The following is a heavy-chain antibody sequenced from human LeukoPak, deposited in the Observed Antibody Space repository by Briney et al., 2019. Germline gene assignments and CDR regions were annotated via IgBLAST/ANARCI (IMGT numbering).Heavy chain of an antibody. V-gene: IGHV4-34*01. CDR2: INHSGST. CDR3: ARDEEEGLATGIGY. Sequence: PSETLSLTCAVYGGSFSGYYWSWIRQPPGKGLEWIGEINHSGSTNYNPSLKSRVTISVDTSKNQFSLKLSSVTAADTAVYYCARDEEEGLATGIGYWGQGTLVTVSS. D-gene: IGHD5-24*01. CDR1: GGSFSGYY. J-gene: IGHJ4*02.